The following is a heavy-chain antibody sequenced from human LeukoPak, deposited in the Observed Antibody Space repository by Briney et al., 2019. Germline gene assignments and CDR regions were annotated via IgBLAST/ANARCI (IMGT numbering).Heavy chain of an antibody. CDR1: GYTFTSYA. Sequence: ASVKVSCKASGYTFTSYAMHWVRQAPGQRLEWMGWINAGNGNTKYSQRFQGRVTITRDTSASTAYMELSSLRSEDTAVYYCARSYPLWFGELGMRSASPYYYYGMDVWGQGTTVTVSS. D-gene: IGHD3-10*01. V-gene: IGHV1-3*01. J-gene: IGHJ6*02. CDR3: ARSYPLWFGELGMRSASPYYYYGMDV. CDR2: INAGNGNT.